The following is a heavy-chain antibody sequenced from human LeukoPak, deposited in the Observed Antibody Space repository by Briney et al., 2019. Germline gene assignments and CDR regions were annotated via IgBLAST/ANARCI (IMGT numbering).Heavy chain of an antibody. CDR3: ARRRGSSSSWFDP. CDR2: IYPGNSDT. V-gene: IGHV5-51*01. Sequence: YWIGWVRQMPGKGLEWMGIIYPGNSDTRYSPSFQGQVTISADKSNSTAYLQWSSLKASDTAMYYCARRRGSSSSWFDPWGQGTLVTVSS. D-gene: IGHD6-6*01. CDR1: YW. J-gene: IGHJ5*02.